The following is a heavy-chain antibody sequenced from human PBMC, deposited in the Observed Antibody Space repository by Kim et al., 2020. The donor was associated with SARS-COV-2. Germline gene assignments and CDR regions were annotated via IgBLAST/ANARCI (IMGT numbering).Heavy chain of an antibody. V-gene: IGHV1-24*01. D-gene: IGHD3-10*01. Sequence: ASVKVSCKVSGYTLTELSMHWVRQAPGKGLEWMGGFDPEDGETIYAQKFQGRVTMTEDTSTDTAYMELSSLRSEDTAVYYCATEKVMVRGARDYWYFDLWGRGTLVTVSS. CDR1: GYTLTELS. CDR3: ATEKVMVRGARDYWYFDL. CDR2: FDPEDGET. J-gene: IGHJ2*01.